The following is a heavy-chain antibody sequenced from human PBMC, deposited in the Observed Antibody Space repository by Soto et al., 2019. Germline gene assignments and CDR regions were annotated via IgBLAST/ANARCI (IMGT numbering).Heavy chain of an antibody. Sequence: QVQLQESGPGLVKPSETLSLTCTVSGGSISSYYWSWIRQPPGKGLEWIGYIYYSGSTNYNPSLKSRVTISVDTSKHQFSLKLSSVTAADTAVYYCARALERSPAFFDYWGQGTLVTVSS. CDR3: ARALERSPAFFDY. J-gene: IGHJ4*02. V-gene: IGHV4-59*01. D-gene: IGHD3-16*02. CDR2: IYYSGST. CDR1: GGSISSYY.